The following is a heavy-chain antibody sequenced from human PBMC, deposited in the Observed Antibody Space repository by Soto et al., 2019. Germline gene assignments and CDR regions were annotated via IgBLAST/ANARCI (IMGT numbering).Heavy chain of an antibody. CDR2: LSYDGSRK. CDR1: GFTFSSYG. D-gene: IGHD3-22*01. V-gene: IGHV3-30*18. Sequence: PGGSLRLSCAASGFTFSSYGMHWVRQAPGKGLEWVAHLSYDGSRKHYADSVKGRFTISRDNSENMLYLQMNSLRTEDTAVYYCLKDSYYHDSSGYYIFDYWGQGTLVTVSS. J-gene: IGHJ4*02. CDR3: LKDSYYHDSSGYYIFDY.